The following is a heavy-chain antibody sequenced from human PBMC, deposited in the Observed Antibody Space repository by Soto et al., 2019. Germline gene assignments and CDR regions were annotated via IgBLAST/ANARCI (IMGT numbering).Heavy chain of an antibody. CDR1: GYTFTSYA. Sequence: ASVKVSCKASGYTFTSYAISWVRQAPGQGLEWMGWISGYNGNTNSAQKLQGRVTMTTDTSTSTAYMELRSLRSDDTAVYYCARGLDYGDYPWYLDYWGKGTLVTVSS. CDR3: ARGLDYGDYPWYLDY. V-gene: IGHV1-18*04. D-gene: IGHD4-17*01. CDR2: ISGYNGNT. J-gene: IGHJ4*02.